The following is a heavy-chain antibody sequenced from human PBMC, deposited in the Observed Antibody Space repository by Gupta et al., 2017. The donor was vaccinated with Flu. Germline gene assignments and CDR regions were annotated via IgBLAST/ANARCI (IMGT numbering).Heavy chain of an antibody. V-gene: IGHV4-31*03. J-gene: IGHJ5*02. CDR2: IYYSGST. CDR3: ARDPVGRIGQLVR. D-gene: IGHD1-26*01. Sequence: QVQLQESGAGLVKPSPTLSLTCTVSGGSISSGGYSWSWIRQHPGKGLGWIGYIYYSGSTYYNPSLKSRVTISVDTSKNQFSLKLSSVTAADTAVYYCARDPVGRIGQLVRWGQGTLVTVSS. CDR1: GGSISSGGYS.